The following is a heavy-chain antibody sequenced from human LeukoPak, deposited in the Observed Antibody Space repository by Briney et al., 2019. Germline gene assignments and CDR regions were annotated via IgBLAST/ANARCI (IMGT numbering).Heavy chain of an antibody. CDR1: GYTFASYG. CDR3: ARDSAVTPRFDP. CDR2: ISAYNGNT. Sequence: ASVKVSRKASGYTFASYGISWVRQAPGQGLEWMGWISAYNGNTNYAQKLQGSVTMTTDTSTSTAYMELRSLRSDDTAVYYCARDSAVTPRFDPWGQGTLVTVSS. D-gene: IGHD2-21*02. J-gene: IGHJ5*02. V-gene: IGHV1-18*01.